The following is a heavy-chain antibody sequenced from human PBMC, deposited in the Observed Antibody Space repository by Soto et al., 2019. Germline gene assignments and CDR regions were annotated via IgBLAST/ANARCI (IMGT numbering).Heavy chain of an antibody. CDR2: IYWDDDK. CDR1: GFSLDTSGMS. J-gene: IGHJ4*02. CDR3: ARPRGYDFDY. V-gene: IGHV2-5*02. D-gene: IGHD2-15*01. Sequence: QITLKESGPTLVKPTQTLALTCTFSGFSLDTSGMSVGWIRQPPGKALEWLALIYWDDDKRYSPSLKSRLIITKDTSKNQVLLTMTNMDPVDTATYYCARPRGYDFDYLGQGTLVTVSP.